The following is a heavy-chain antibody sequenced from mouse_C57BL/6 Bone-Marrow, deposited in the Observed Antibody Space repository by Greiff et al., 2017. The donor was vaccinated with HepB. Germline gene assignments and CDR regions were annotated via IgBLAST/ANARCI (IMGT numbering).Heavy chain of an antibody. V-gene: IGHV1-55*01. Sequence: QVQLKQPGAELVKPGASVKMSCKASGYTFTSYWITWVKQRPGQGLEWIGDIYPGSGSTNYNEKFKSKATPTVDTSSSTAYMQLSSLTSEDSAVYYCARGRRSNYAYYFDYWGQGTTLTVSS. D-gene: IGHD2-5*01. J-gene: IGHJ2*01. CDR1: GYTFTSYW. CDR3: ARGRRSNYAYYFDY. CDR2: IYPGSGST.